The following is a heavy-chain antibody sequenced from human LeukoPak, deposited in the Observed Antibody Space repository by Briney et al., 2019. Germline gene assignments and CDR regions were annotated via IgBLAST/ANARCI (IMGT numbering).Heavy chain of an antibody. V-gene: IGHV3-23*01. CDR2: ISGSGDNT. CDR1: GFTFSSYA. Sequence: QSGGSLRLSCAASGFTFSSYAMSWVRQAPGKGLEWVSGISGSGDNTYYADSVKGRFTISRDNSKNTLYVQVSSLGTEDTAAYYCAKGSYYDSSGSFYFDYWGQGTLVTVSS. CDR3: AKGSYYDSSGSFYFDY. D-gene: IGHD3-22*01. J-gene: IGHJ4*02.